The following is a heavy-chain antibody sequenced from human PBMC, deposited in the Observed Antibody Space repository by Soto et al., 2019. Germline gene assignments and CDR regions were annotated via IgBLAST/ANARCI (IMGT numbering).Heavy chain of an antibody. CDR3: ARKLPVAGAHDAFDL. J-gene: IGHJ3*01. Sequence: QLLESGGGLVQPGGSLRLSCAASGFTFGDFPMSWVRQAPGKGLEWVSGISHTGGTTIYAASVKGRFIISRDNSQSSLWLQMNSLRAEDTAFYYCARKLPVAGAHDAFDLWGPGTLVIVS. V-gene: IGHV3-23*01. CDR2: ISHTGGTT. D-gene: IGHD6-19*01. CDR1: GFTFGDFP.